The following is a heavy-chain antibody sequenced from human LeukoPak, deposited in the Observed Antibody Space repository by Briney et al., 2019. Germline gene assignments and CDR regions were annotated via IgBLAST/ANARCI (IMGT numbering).Heavy chain of an antibody. CDR1: GGSFSGDY. CDR2: INDSGST. CDR3: ARGHWGSSRYFKY. Sequence: SETLSLTCAVYGGSFSGDYWSWIRQPPGKGLGWIGEINDSGSTNYDPSLKSRVTISVDRSKNHFSLQLTSVTAADTAVYYCARGHWGSSRYFKYWGQGTLVTVSS. V-gene: IGHV4-34*01. J-gene: IGHJ4*02. D-gene: IGHD7-27*01.